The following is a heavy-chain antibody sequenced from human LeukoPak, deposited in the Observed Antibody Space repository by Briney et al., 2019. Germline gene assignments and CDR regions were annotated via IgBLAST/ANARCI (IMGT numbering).Heavy chain of an antibody. CDR2: IYSGGNT. J-gene: IGHJ6*02. V-gene: IGHV3-53*01. Sequence: PGGSLRLSCAASGFTVSSNSMNWVRQAPGKGLQWVSVIYSGGNTYYADSVKGRFTISRDNSKNTLYLQMSSLGAEDTAVYYCARENNFGSGMDVWGQGTTVTVSS. CDR1: GFTVSSNS. D-gene: IGHD3-10*01. CDR3: ARENNFGSGMDV.